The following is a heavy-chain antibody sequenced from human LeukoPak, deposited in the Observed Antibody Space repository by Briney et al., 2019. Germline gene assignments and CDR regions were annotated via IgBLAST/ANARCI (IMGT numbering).Heavy chain of an antibody. CDR3: ARSVIAVAGYDAFDI. Sequence: GGSLRLSCAASGFTFSAYSMNWVRQAPGKGLDWVSYISCRSFTIYYADSVKGRFTISRDNAKNSLYLEVYSLRDEDTAVYYCARSVIAVAGYDAFDIWGQGTVVTVSS. D-gene: IGHD6-19*01. V-gene: IGHV3-48*02. J-gene: IGHJ3*02. CDR2: ISCRSFTI. CDR1: GFTFSAYS.